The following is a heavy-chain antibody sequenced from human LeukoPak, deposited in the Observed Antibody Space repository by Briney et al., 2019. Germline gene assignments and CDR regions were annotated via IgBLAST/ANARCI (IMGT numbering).Heavy chain of an antibody. Sequence: GGSLRLSCAASGFTFSSCMNWVRQAPGKGLEWVSSISSSSSHIYYADSVRGRFTISRDNAKNSLFLQMNSLRGEDTAVYYCARCTTGKTFGSLREIKKSREIDYWGQGTLVTVSS. CDR2: ISSSSSHI. V-gene: IGHV3-21*01. CDR3: ARCTTGKTFGSLREIKKSREIDY. J-gene: IGHJ4*02. D-gene: IGHD1-1*01. CDR1: GFTFSSC.